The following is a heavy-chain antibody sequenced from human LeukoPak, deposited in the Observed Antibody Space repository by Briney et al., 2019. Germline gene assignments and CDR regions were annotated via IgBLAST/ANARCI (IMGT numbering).Heavy chain of an antibody. CDR1: GGSISSYY. V-gene: IGHV4-59*01. CDR2: IYYSGST. J-gene: IGHJ3*02. D-gene: IGHD1-26*01. CDR3: ARTWEDAFDI. Sequence: SETLSLTCTVSGGSISSYYWSWIRQPPGKGLEWIGYIYYSGSTNYNPSLKSRVTISVDTSKNQFSLKLSSVTAADTAVYYCARTWEDAFDIWGQGTMVTVSS.